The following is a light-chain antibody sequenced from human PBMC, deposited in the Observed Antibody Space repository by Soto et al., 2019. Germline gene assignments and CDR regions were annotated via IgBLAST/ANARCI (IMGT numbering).Light chain of an antibody. J-gene: IGKJ1*01. CDR3: HQYNNWPPET. CDR1: QSVSSSY. V-gene: IGKV3-20*01. Sequence: ESVVTHSPATLSLSPGAIATLSCRASQSVSSSYLAWYQQKPGQAPRLLIYGASSRATGIPDRFSGSGSGTDFTLTISRLEPEDFAVYYCHQYNNWPPETFGQGTKVDIK. CDR2: GAS.